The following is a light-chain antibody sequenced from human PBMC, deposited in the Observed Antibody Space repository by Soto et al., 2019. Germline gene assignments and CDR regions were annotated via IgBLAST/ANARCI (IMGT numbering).Light chain of an antibody. CDR2: GAS. CDR1: QSVSSN. V-gene: IGKV3-15*01. J-gene: IGKJ1*01. Sequence: EIVMTQSPATLSVSPGERATLSCRASQSVSSNLAWYQQKPGQTPRLLIYGASTRATGIPARFSGSGSGTEFTVTISSLKSEDFAVYYCHQYNNWPPWTFGQGTKVDIK. CDR3: HQYNNWPPWT.